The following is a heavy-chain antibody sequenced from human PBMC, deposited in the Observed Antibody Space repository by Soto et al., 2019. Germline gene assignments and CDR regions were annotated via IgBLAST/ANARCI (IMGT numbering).Heavy chain of an antibody. CDR3: EREGALDYGIDY. Sequence: SVNVSCKASGGTFSSYAISWVRQAPGQGLEWMGGIIPIFGTANYAQKFQGRVTITADESTSTAYMELSSLRSEDTAVYYCEREGALDYGIDYWGQGTLVTVSS. CDR2: IIPIFGTA. CDR1: GGTFSSYA. V-gene: IGHV1-69*13. D-gene: IGHD4-17*01. J-gene: IGHJ4*02.